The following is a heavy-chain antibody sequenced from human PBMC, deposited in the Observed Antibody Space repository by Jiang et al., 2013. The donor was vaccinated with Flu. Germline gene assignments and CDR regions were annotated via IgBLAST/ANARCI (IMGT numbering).Heavy chain of an antibody. Sequence: VQLLESGGGLVQPGGSLRLSCAASGFTFSSYAMSWVRQAPGKGLEWVPAISGSGGSTYYADSVKGRFTISRDNSKNTLYLQMNSLRAEDTAVYYCAKDDSGHPQRFDYWGQGTLVTVSS. CDR2: ISGSGGST. CDR3: AKDDSGHPQRFDY. D-gene: IGHD5-12*01. V-gene: IGHV3-23*01. CDR1: GFTFSSYA. J-gene: IGHJ4*02.